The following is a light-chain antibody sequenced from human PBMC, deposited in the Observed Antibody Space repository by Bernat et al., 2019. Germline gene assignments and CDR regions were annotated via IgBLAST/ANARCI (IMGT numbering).Light chain of an antibody. V-gene: IGKV3-15*01. Sequence: EIVMTQSPATLSLSPGERATLSCRASQSISSNLAWYQQKPGQAPRLLIYDASTRATGIPARFSGSGSGTEFTLTISSLQSEDFAVYYCQKYNNWPRTFGQGTKMEI. CDR1: QSISSN. J-gene: IGKJ1*01. CDR3: QKYNNWPRT. CDR2: DAS.